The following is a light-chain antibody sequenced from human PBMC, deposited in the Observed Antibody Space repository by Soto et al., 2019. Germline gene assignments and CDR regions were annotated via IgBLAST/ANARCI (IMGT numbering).Light chain of an antibody. J-gene: IGLJ1*01. Sequence: QSVLTQPASVSGSPGQSITISCTGASSDLGDYNYVSWYQQHPGKAPKLMIYDVSSRPSRVSDRFSGSKSGNTASLTISGLQAEDEADYYCTSYTTTGTYVFATGTKLTVL. CDR1: SSDLGDYNY. CDR3: TSYTTTGTYV. CDR2: DVS. V-gene: IGLV2-14*03.